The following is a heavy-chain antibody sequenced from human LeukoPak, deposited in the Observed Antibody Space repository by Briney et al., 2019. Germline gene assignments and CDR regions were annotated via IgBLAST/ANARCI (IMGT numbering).Heavy chain of an antibody. D-gene: IGHD3-10*01. CDR3: AKDRSTYGSGSYYPFDY. CDR2: IAFDESNT. CDR1: GFTFNIYG. J-gene: IGHJ4*02. Sequence: GGSLRLSCAASGFTFNIYGMRWVRQAPGKGLEWVAFIAFDESNTNYAVSVKGRFTISRDNSKNTLHLQMNSLRTEDTAVYYCAKDRSTYGSGSYYPFDYWGQGTLVTVSS. V-gene: IGHV3-30*02.